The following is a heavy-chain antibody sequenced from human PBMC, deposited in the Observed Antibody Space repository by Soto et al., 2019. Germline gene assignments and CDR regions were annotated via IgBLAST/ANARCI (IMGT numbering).Heavy chain of an antibody. Sequence: QVQLVESGGGVVQPGRSLRLSCAASGFTFSSYAMHWVRQAPGKGLEWVAVISYDGSNKYYADSVKGRFTISRDNSKNTLYLQMNSLRAEDTAVYYCARDVLLWFGELSGYFDYWGQGTLVTVSS. J-gene: IGHJ4*02. CDR1: GFTFSSYA. V-gene: IGHV3-30-3*01. D-gene: IGHD3-10*01. CDR3: ARDVLLWFGELSGYFDY. CDR2: ISYDGSNK.